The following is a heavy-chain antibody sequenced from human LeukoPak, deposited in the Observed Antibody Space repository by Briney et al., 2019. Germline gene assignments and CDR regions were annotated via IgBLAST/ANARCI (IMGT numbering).Heavy chain of an antibody. D-gene: IGHD3-10*01. CDR2: IKQVGSET. Sequence: GGSLRLSSAASGFTFSTYWMSWVRQAPGTGLEWVANIKQVGSETYYVDSVKGRFTISRDNAKNSLYLQMNGLRAEDTAVYYCARDRGADRFDYWGQGTLVTVSS. CDR3: ARDRGADRFDY. CDR1: GFTFSTYW. J-gene: IGHJ4*02. V-gene: IGHV3-7*01.